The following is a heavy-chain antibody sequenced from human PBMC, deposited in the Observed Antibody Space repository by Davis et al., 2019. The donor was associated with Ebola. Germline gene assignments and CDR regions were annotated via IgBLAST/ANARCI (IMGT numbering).Heavy chain of an antibody. CDR2: IYYSGST. CDR1: GGSVSSGSYY. J-gene: IGHJ4*02. V-gene: IGHV4-61*01. CDR3: ASVSSSSSLVFDY. Sequence: SETLSLTCTVSGGSVSSGSYYWSWIRQPPGKGLEWIGYIYYSGSTNYNPSLKSRVTISVDTSKNQFSLKLSSVTAADTAVYYCASVSSSSSLVFDYWGQGTLVTVSS. D-gene: IGHD6-6*01.